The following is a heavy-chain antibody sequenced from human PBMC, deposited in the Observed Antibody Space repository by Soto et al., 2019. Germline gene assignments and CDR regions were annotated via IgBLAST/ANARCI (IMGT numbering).Heavy chain of an antibody. CDR2: INHSGST. J-gene: IGHJ6*03. CDR1: GGSFSGYY. CDR3: ARVARDDFWSANPYYYYYMYV. Sequence: SETLSLTCAVYGGSFSGYYWSWIRQPPGKGLEWIGEINHSGSTNYNPSLKSRVTISVDTSKNQFSLKQSSVTAADTAVYYCARVARDDFWSANPYYYYYMYVWGKGTTVTVSS. D-gene: IGHD3-3*01. V-gene: IGHV4-34*01.